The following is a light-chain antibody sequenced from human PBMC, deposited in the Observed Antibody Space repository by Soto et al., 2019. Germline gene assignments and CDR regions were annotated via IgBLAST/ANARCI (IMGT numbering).Light chain of an antibody. Sequence: QSALTQPASVSGSPGQSITISCTGTSSDVGGYNYVSWYQQHPGKAPKLMIYDVSNRPSGVSNRFSGSKSGNTASLTISGLQDEDEADYYCSSYTSSSTLVFGGVTKVTVL. V-gene: IGLV2-14*01. CDR3: SSYTSSSTLV. CDR1: SSDVGGYNY. CDR2: DVS. J-gene: IGLJ2*01.